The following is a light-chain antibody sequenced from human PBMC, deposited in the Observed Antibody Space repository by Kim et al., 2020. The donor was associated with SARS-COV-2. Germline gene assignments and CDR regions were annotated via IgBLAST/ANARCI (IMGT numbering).Light chain of an antibody. V-gene: IGKV3-11*01. J-gene: IGKJ3*01. CDR3: QQRTNWPPRIT. CDR1: QSVSSN. Sequence: EIVLTQSPATLSLSPGDTATLSCRASQSVSSNLAWYQQKPGQPPRLLIFDASKRATGIPSRFRGSGSGTVFFLTISSLEPEDFAVYYCQQRTNWPPRITFGPGTKVDIK. CDR2: DAS.